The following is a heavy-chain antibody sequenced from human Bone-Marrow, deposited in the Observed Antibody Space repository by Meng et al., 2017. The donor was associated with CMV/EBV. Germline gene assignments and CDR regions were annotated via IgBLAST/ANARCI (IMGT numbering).Heavy chain of an antibody. D-gene: IGHD4-23*01. J-gene: IGHJ4*02. Sequence: ASVKVSCKASGYTFTSYGISWVRQAPGQGLEWMGWISAYNGNTNYAQKLQGRVTMTTDTSTSTAYMELRSLRSDDTAVYYCAREPINYDYGGRTDWGQGTLATVSS. V-gene: IGHV1-18*01. CDR1: GYTFTSYG. CDR3: AREPINYDYGGRTD. CDR2: ISAYNGNT.